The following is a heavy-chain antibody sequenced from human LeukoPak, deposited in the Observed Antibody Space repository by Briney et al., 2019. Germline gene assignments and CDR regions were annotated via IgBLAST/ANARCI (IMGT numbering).Heavy chain of an antibody. J-gene: IGHJ4*02. V-gene: IGHV3-48*01. CDR1: GFTFSSYS. CDR2: ISSSSSTI. Sequence: PGGSLRLSCAASGFTFSSYSMNWVRQAPGKGLEWASYISSSSSTIYYADSVKGRFTISRDNAKNSLYLQMNSLRAEDTAVYYCARGRASGIVGAANYWGQGTLVTVSS. D-gene: IGHD1-26*01. CDR3: ARGRASGIVGAANY.